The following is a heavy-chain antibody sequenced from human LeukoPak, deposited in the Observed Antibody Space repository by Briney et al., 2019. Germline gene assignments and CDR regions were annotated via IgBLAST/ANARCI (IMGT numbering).Heavy chain of an antibody. CDR3: AKGPNSYSSSWYGDY. J-gene: IGHJ4*02. Sequence: GGSLRLSCVASGFTFSTHAMSWVRQAPGKGLEWVSAISGSGGSTYYADSVKGRFTISRDNSKNTLYLQMNSLRAEDTAVYYCAKGPNSYSSSWYGDYWGQGTLVTVSS. D-gene: IGHD6-13*01. V-gene: IGHV3-23*01. CDR1: GFTFSTHA. CDR2: ISGSGGST.